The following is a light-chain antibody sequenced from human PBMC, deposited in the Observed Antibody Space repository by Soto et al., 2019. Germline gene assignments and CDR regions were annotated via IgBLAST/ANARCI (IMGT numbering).Light chain of an antibody. CDR1: QSVSSSY. Sequence: PGARVTLSCRASQSVSSSYLTGYQQKPGQAPMLLIYGASNRASDIPARFSGSGSGTNFTLAISSLQSEDFAVYYCQQYAYWPETFGQGTKVDIK. J-gene: IGKJ1*01. CDR3: QQYAYWPET. CDR2: GAS. V-gene: IGKV3D-7*01.